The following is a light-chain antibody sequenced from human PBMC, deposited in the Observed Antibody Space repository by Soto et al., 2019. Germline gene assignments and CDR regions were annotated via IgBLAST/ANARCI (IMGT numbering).Light chain of an antibody. CDR1: QSVSSN. Sequence: EIVMTQSPATLSVSPGERATLSCRASQSVSSNLAWYQQKPGQAPRLLIYGASTRATGIPARFSGSGSGTECTLTISSLQSEDFAVYYCQQYNNWPLFTFGPGTKVYIK. CDR3: QQYNNWPLFT. J-gene: IGKJ3*01. V-gene: IGKV3-15*01. CDR2: GAS.